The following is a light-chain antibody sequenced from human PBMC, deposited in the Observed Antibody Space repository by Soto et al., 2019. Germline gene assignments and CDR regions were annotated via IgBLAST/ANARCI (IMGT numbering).Light chain of an antibody. CDR1: QSLLHSNGYNY. Sequence: DIVMTQSPLSLPVTPGEPASISCRSSQSLLHSNGYNYLDWYLQKLGQSPQLLICMGSNRASVVLHRLSGSVSGTDVTLKISRVEAEDVGVFYCVQALQPTLTLGQGTNVEIK. J-gene: IGKJ1*01. CDR3: VQALQPTLT. V-gene: IGKV2-28*01. CDR2: MGS.